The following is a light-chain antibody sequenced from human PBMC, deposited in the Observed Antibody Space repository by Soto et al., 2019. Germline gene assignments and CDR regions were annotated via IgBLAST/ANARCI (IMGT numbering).Light chain of an antibody. CDR3: QQYGSSPRAIT. J-gene: IGKJ5*01. CDR2: GAS. CDR1: QSVSSSY. V-gene: IGKV3-20*01. Sequence: ETVLTQSPGTLSLSPGERATLSCRASQSVSSSYLAWYQQKPGQAPRLLIYGASSRATGIPDRFSGSGSGTDFTLTISRLEPEDFAVYYCQQYGSSPRAITFGQGTRLEIK.